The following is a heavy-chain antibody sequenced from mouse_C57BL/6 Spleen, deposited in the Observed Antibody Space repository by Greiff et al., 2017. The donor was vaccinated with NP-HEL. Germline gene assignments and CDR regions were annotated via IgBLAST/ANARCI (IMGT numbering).Heavy chain of an antibody. D-gene: IGHD2-1*01. CDR2: IWSDGST. CDR3: ARHGGNYGTYYFDY. Sequence: VQLQESGPGLVAPSQSLSITCTVSGFSLTSYGVHWVRQPPGKGLEWLVVIWSDGSTTYNSALKSRLSISKDNSKSQVFLKMNSLQTDDTAMYYCARHGGNYGTYYFDYWGQGTTLTVSS. CDR1: GFSLTSYG. V-gene: IGHV2-6-1*01. J-gene: IGHJ2*01.